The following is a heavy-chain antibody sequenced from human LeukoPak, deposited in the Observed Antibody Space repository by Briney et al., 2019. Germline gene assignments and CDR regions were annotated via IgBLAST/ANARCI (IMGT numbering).Heavy chain of an antibody. Sequence: SETLSLTCTVSGGSISSSSYYWGWIRQPPGKGLEWIGSIYYSGSTNYNPSLKSRVTISVDTSKNQFSLKLSSVTAADTAVYYCARGSRQWLVRYFDYWGQGTLVTVSS. CDR2: IYYSGST. CDR3: ARGSRQWLVRYFDY. J-gene: IGHJ4*02. V-gene: IGHV4-39*07. D-gene: IGHD6-19*01. CDR1: GGSISSSSYY.